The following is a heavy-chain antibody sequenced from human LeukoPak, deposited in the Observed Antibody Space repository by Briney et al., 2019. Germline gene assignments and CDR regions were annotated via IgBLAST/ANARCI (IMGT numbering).Heavy chain of an antibody. V-gene: IGHV3-7*01. J-gene: IGHJ6*02. CDR3: ARDRWELLSNSYHYCGLDV. CDR2: IKQDGSEK. D-gene: IGHD2-15*01. Sequence: GGSLRLSCAVSGLTFSSSWMSWVRQAPGKGLEWVANIKQDGSEKCYVDSVKGRFTISRDNAKNSLYLQMNSLRAEDTAVYYCARDRWELLSNSYHYCGLDVWGQGTTVTVSS. CDR1: GLTFSSSW.